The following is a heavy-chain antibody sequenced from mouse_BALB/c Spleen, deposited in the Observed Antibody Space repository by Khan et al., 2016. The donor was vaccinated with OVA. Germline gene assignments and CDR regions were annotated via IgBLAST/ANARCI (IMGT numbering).Heavy chain of an antibody. D-gene: IGHD2-1*01. J-gene: IGHJ2*01. Sequence: VQLQQSGAELVKPGASVKLSCTASGFNIQDTYIHWLKQRPAQGLEWIGRIDPALDNAKYGPKFQGKATLTAVTSSNTAYLQLSSLTSEDTAVYYCASYGNYFDFWGQGTTLTVSS. CDR2: IDPALDNA. CDR1: GFNIQDTY. V-gene: IGHV14-3*02. CDR3: ASYGNYFDF.